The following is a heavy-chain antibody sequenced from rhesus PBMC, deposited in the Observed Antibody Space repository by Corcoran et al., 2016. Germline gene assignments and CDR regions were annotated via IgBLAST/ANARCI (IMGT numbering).Heavy chain of an antibody. V-gene: IGHV2-1*01. CDR3: AWAYSSWGDWYFDL. CDR1: GFSLSTSGMG. Sequence: QVTLKESGPALVKPTQTLTLTCTFSGFSLSTSGMGVGWIRQPSRKPLEWLALIYWDDDKRYSTSLKGRLTISKDPSKNQVVLTMTNMDPVDTATYYCAWAYSSWGDWYFDLWGPGTPITISS. D-gene: IGHD6-13*01. CDR2: IYWDDDK. J-gene: IGHJ2*01.